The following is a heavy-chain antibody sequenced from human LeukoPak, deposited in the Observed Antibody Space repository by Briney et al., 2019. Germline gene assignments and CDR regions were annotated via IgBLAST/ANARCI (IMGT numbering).Heavy chain of an antibody. J-gene: IGHJ3*02. CDR1: GRPFSGYY. V-gene: IGHV4-34*01. Sequence: SETLSLTCAVYGRPFSGYYWSWIRQPPGKGLEWIGEINHSGSTNYHPSLKSRVTISVDTSKNQFSLKLSSVTAADTAVYYCARGRAHYYDSSGYYYRKAFDIWGQGTMVTVSS. D-gene: IGHD3-22*01. CDR2: INHSGST. CDR3: ARGRAHYYDSSGYYYRKAFDI.